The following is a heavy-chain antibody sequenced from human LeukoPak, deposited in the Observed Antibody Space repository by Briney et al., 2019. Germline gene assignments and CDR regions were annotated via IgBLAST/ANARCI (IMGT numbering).Heavy chain of an antibody. D-gene: IGHD3-10*01. CDR2: IYYSGST. CDR3: ASIHADYYGSGSYSDY. CDR1: GGSISSYY. J-gene: IGHJ4*02. Sequence: SETLSLTCTVSGGSISSYYWSWIRQPPGKGLEWIGYIYYSGSTNYNPSLKSRVTISVDGSKNQFSLKLSSVTAADTAFYYCASIHADYYGSGSYSDYWGQGTLVTVSS. V-gene: IGHV4-59*12.